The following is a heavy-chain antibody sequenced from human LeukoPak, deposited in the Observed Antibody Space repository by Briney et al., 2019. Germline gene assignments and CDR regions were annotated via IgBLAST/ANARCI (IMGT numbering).Heavy chain of an antibody. V-gene: IGHV1-2*02. Sequence: ASVKVSCKASGYTFTGYYMHWVRQAPGQGLEWMGWINPNSGGTNYAQKFQGRVTMTRDTSISTAYMELSRLRSDDTAVYYCASLLSEGMLWRRWFDPWGQGTLVTVSS. J-gene: IGHJ5*02. D-gene: IGHD2-8*01. CDR3: ASLLSEGMLWRRWFDP. CDR1: GYTFTGYY. CDR2: INPNSGGT.